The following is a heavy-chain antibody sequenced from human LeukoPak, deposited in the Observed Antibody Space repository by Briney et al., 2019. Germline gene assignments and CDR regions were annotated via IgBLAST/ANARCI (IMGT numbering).Heavy chain of an antibody. CDR3: ARGGIMNFGERAPRPWFDP. Sequence: ASVKVSCKASGYTFTDYYMHWVRQAPGQGLEWMGWINPNSGGTSSAQKFQGRVTMIRDTSINTVYMELRRLRSDDTAVYYCARGGIMNFGERAPRPWFDPWGQGTLVTVSS. D-gene: IGHD3-10*01. V-gene: IGHV1-2*02. CDR2: INPNSGGT. CDR1: GYTFTDYY. J-gene: IGHJ5*02.